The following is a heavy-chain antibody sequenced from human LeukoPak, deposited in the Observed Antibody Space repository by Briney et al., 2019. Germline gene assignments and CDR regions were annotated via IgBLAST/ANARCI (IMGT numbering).Heavy chain of an antibody. CDR3: ARDPSYSSGWYDY. Sequence: SETLSLTCTVSGGSISSYYWNWIRQSVGKGLEWIGRIYTSGSTNYNPSLRSRVTMSVDTSKNQISLKLSFMTAADTAVYYCARDPSYSSGWYDYWGQGTLVTVSS. J-gene: IGHJ4*02. D-gene: IGHD6-19*01. CDR1: GGSISSYY. V-gene: IGHV4-4*07. CDR2: IYTSGST.